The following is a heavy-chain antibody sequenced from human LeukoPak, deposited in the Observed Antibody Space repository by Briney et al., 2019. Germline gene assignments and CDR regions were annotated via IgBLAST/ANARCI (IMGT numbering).Heavy chain of an antibody. CDR3: ARELGCSSTSCYSAWFDP. J-gene: IGHJ5*02. V-gene: IGHV1-18*01. Sequence: ASVKVSCKASGYTFTSYGISWVRQAPGQGLEWVGWISAYNGNTNYAQKLQGRDTMTTDTSTSTAYMELRSLRSDDTAVYYCARELGCSSTSCYSAWFDPWGQGTLVTVSS. CDR2: ISAYNGNT. D-gene: IGHD2-2*02. CDR1: GYTFTSYG.